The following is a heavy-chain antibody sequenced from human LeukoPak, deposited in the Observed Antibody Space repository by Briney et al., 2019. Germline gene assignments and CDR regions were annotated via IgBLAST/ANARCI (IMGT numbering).Heavy chain of an antibody. CDR1: GGSFSGYY. Sequence: SETLSLTCAVYGGSFSGYYWSWIRQPPGKGLEWIGEINHSGSTNYNPSLKSRVTISVDTSKNQFSLKLSSVTAADTAVYYCARTYYDFWSGYYTETLRSDIFDYWGQGTLVTVSS. V-gene: IGHV4-34*01. D-gene: IGHD3-3*01. J-gene: IGHJ4*02. CDR3: ARTYYDFWSGYYTETLRSDIFDY. CDR2: INHSGST.